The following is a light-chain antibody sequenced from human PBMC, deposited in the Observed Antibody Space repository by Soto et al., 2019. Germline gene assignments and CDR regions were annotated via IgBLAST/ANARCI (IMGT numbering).Light chain of an antibody. CDR1: NLENKY. J-gene: IGLJ3*02. CDR2: EDL. V-gene: IGLV3-1*01. Sequence: SYELTQPPSVSVSPGQTASIPCSGDNLENKYVSWYQQKPGQSPVLVIYEDLKRPSGIPERFSGSNSGNTTTLTISGTQAMDEADFYCQAWYSSILVFGGWTKLTVL. CDR3: QAWYSSILV.